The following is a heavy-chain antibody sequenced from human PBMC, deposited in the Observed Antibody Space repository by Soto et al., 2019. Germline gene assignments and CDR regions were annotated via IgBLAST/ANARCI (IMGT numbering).Heavy chain of an antibody. CDR2: ISSTGLYT. J-gene: IGHJ5*02. D-gene: IGHD3-22*01. CDR1: GFSFTTYG. CDR3: TKSWLFEKNWFEP. Sequence: PGGSLRLSCAASGFSFTTYGMSWVRQAPGKGLEWVSDISSTGLYTYLADSVKGRFTISRDNSKNTLYLQMNSLRVDDTAVYFCTKSWLFEKNWFEPWGQGTLVTVSS. V-gene: IGHV3-23*01.